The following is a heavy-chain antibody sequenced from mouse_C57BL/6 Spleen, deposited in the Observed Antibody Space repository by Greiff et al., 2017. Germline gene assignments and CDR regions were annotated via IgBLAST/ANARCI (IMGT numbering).Heavy chain of an antibody. CDR1: GYTFTSYW. CDR3: ARGYYGSSPYAMDY. D-gene: IGHD1-1*01. Sequence: VQLQQPGAELVKPGASVKLSCKASGYTFTSYWMQWVKQRPGQGLEWIGEIDPSDSYTNYNQKFKGKATLTVDTSSNTAYMQLSSLTSEDSAVYYCARGYYGSSPYAMDYWGQGTSVTVSS. J-gene: IGHJ4*01. V-gene: IGHV1-50*01. CDR2: IDPSDSYT.